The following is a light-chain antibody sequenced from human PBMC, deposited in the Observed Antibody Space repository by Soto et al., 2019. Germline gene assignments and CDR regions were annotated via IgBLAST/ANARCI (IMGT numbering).Light chain of an antibody. CDR2: EDI. J-gene: IGLJ1*01. CDR1: SSDIGTYNH. CDR3: CSYTTSSTLV. V-gene: IGLV2-14*01. Sequence: QSALTQPASVSGSPGQSIAISCAGTSSDIGTYNHVSWCQQHPGKAPQLIIYEDINRPSGLSSRFSGSKSGNTASLTISGLQAEDEADYFCCSYTTSSTLVCGTGTKVTV.